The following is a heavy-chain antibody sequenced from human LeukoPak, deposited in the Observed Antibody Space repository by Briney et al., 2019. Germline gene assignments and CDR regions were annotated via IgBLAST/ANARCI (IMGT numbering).Heavy chain of an antibody. CDR2: LYSGGST. V-gene: IGHV3-66*01. CDR3: ARDSSCGGDCYSPAYYGMDV. Sequence: GGSLRLSCAASGFTFSSYGMHWVRQAPGKGLEWVSVLYSGGSTYYADSVKGRFTISRDNSKNTLYLQMNSLRAEDTAVYYCARDSSCGGDCYSPAYYGMDVWGQGTTVTVSS. J-gene: IGHJ6*02. CDR1: GFTFSSYG. D-gene: IGHD2-21*02.